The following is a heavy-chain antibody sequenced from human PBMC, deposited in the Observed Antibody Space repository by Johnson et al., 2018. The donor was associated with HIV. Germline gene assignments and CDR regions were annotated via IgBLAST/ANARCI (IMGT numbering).Heavy chain of an antibody. D-gene: IGHD3-3*01. CDR3: ARESGHAFDI. J-gene: IGHJ3*02. Sequence: QEKLVESGGGVVQPGGSLRLSCAASGFTFSSYGMHRVRQAPGKGLEWVAFIRYDGSNKYYADSVKGRFTISRDNSKNTLYLQMNSLRAEDTAVYYCARESGHAFDIWGQGTMVTVSS. CDR1: GFTFSSYG. CDR2: IRYDGSNK. V-gene: IGHV3-30*02.